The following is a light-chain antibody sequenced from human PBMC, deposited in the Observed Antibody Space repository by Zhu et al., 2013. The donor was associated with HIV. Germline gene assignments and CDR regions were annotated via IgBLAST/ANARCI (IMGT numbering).Light chain of an antibody. J-gene: IGKJ2*04. CDR2: GAS. V-gene: IGKV3-20*01. CDR1: QSVTSSY. CDR3: QQYGGSPTCS. Sequence: EIVLTQSPGTLSLSPGERATLSCRASQSVTSSYLAWYQQKPGQAPRLLIYGASSRATGIPDRFSGSGSGTDFTLTISRLEPEDFAVYFCQQYGGSPTCSFGQGTRLEF.